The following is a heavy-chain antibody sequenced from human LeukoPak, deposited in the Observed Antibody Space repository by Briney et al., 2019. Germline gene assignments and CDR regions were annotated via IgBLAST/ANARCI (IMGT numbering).Heavy chain of an antibody. CDR3: ARYGDYFDY. J-gene: IGHJ4*02. V-gene: IGHV4-59*08. D-gene: IGHD4-17*01. CDR2: IYYSGNT. Sequence: SETLSLTCTVSGGXITSYYCSWIRQPPGKGLEWIGYIYYSGNTNYNPSLKSRVTISVDTSKNQFSLKLTSVTAADTAVYYCARYGDYFDYWGQGTLVTVSS. CDR1: GGXITSYY.